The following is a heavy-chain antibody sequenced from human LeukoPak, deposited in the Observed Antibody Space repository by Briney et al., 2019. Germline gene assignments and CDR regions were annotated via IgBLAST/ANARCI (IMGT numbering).Heavy chain of an antibody. Sequence: PGGSLRLSCAAFGFTFSSYGMHWVRQTPGKGLEWVAFIRHDGSYQQYADSVKGRFTVSRDNSKDMVYLRMNSLRTEDTAVYYCAKNRDSSDYPRDFDFWGQGTLVTVSS. CDR3: AKNRDSSDYPRDFDF. CDR1: GFTFSSYG. CDR2: IRHDGSYQ. D-gene: IGHD3-22*01. V-gene: IGHV3-30*02. J-gene: IGHJ4*02.